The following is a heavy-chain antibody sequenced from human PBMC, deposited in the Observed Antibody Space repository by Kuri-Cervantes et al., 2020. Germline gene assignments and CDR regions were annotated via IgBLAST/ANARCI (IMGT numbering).Heavy chain of an antibody. CDR1: GFTFSSYW. D-gene: IGHD1-26*01. J-gene: IGHJ1*01. CDR3: ARGVGYFQH. V-gene: IGHV3-7*04. CDR2: IKQDGSEK. Sequence: GESLKISCAASGFTFSSYWMSWVRPAPGKGLEWVANIKQDGSEKYYVDSVKGRFTISRDNAKNSLYLQMNSLRAEDTAVYYCARGVGYFQHWGQGTLVTVSS.